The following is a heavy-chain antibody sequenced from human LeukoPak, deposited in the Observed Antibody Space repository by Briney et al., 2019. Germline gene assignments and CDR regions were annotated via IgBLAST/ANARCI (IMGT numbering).Heavy chain of an antibody. Sequence: GASVKVSCKASGYTFTGYYMHWVRQAPGQGLEWMGWINPNSGGTNYAQKFQGRVTMTRDTSISTAYMELSRLRSDDTAVHYCARVGGDYGDYVTNWGISYYYYYMDVWGKGTTVTVSS. CDR3: ARVGGDYGDYVTNWGISYYYYYMDV. CDR2: INPNSGGT. V-gene: IGHV1-2*02. CDR1: GYTFTGYY. J-gene: IGHJ6*03. D-gene: IGHD4-17*01.